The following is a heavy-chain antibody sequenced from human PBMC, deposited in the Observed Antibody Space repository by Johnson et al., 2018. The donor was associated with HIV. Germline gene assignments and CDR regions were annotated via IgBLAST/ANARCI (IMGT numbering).Heavy chain of an antibody. D-gene: IGHD4/OR15-4a*01. CDR1: GFTFSSYV. CDR2: ISFDGSNK. J-gene: IGHJ3*02. CDR3: AKDLRQVLVKDVFGI. V-gene: IGHV3-30-3*01. Sequence: QVLLVESGGGVVQPGRSLRLSCAASGFTFSSYVMHWVRQAPGKGLEGVAVISFDGSNKYYADSVKGRFTISRDNSKNKLYLQMNSLRAEDTAVYYCAKDLRQVLVKDVFGIWGQGTVVTVSS.